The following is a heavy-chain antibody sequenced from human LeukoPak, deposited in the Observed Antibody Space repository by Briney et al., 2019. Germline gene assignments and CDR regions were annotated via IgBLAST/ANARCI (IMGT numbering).Heavy chain of an antibody. CDR3: AGRVTQRSGIAAARSRRYFDL. CDR2: INHSEST. V-gene: IGHV4-39*07. Sequence: SETLSLTCTVSGGSISSGSYYWSWIRQPPGKGLEWIGEINHSESTNYNPSLKSRVTISVDTSKNQFSLKLSSVTAADTAVYYCAGRVTQRSGIAAARSRRYFDLWGRGTLVTVSS. CDR1: GGSISSGSYY. D-gene: IGHD6-13*01. J-gene: IGHJ2*01.